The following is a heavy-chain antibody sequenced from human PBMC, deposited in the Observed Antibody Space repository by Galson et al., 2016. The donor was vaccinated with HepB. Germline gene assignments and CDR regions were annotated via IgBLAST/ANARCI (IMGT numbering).Heavy chain of an antibody. J-gene: IGHJ4*02. D-gene: IGHD4-17*01. CDR1: GYIFSNYH. V-gene: IGHV1-46*03. Sequence: SVKVSCKASGYIFSNYHLHWVRQAPGQGLEWMGAINPSDITTSYAQKFQGRVTMTSDTATSTVYMELSRLRSDDTAVYYCAGDRTVTTLLHYWGQGTLVTVSS. CDR2: INPSDITT. CDR3: AGDRTVTTLLHY.